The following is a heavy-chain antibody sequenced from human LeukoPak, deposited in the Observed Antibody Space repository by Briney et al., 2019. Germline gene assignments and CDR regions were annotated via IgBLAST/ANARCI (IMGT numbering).Heavy chain of an antibody. V-gene: IGHV4-30-2*01. CDR3: ARAGYYGMDV. CDR2: IYHSGST. CDR1: GGSISSGGYS. Sequence: SQTLSLTCAVSGGSISSGGYSWSWIRQPPGKGLEWIGYIYHSGSTYYNPSLKSRVTISVDRSKNQFSLKLSSVTAADTAVYYCARAGYYGMDVWGQGTTVTVPS. D-gene: IGHD6-19*01. J-gene: IGHJ6*02.